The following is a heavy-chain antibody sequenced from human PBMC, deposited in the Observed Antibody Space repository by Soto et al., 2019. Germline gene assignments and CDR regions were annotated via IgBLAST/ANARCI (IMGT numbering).Heavy chain of an antibody. J-gene: IGHJ4*02. D-gene: IGHD3-3*01. CDR2: INASGGST. CDR1: GYTFTNYY. Sequence: GASVKVSCKASGYTFTNYYIHWVRQAPGQGLEWVGIINASGGSTTYAQKFQGRVTMTRDTSTSTVYMKLNSLRSEDTAVYYCARVTEIFGVINGFDYWGQGTLVTVS. V-gene: IGHV1-46*03. CDR3: ARVTEIFGVINGFDY.